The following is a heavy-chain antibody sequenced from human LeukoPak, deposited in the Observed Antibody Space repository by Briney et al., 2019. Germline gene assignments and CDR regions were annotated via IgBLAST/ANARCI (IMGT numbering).Heavy chain of an antibody. V-gene: IGHV4-59*01. CDR3: ARVRVSSGSHPWYFDD. CDR1: LGSISSYY. CDR2: IYYSGST. Sequence: SETLSLTCTVSLGSISSYYWSWIRQPLGQGLEWIGYIYYSGSTDYNPSLKSRVNISVDTSKNQFSLKLSSVTAADTAVYFCARVRVSSGSHPWYFDDWGQGTLVTVSS. D-gene: IGHD3-22*01. J-gene: IGHJ4*02.